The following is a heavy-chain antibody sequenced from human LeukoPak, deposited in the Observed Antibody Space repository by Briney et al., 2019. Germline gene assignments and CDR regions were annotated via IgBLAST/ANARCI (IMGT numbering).Heavy chain of an antibody. Sequence: SETLSLTCTVSLGSLSSSSYYWGWVRQPPGKGREWIGCIYYSVSTYYNPSLKSRVTISVDTSKNQFSLKVSSVTAADSAVYYCATTLVGYIGYWGQGALVTVS. V-gene: IGHV4-39*01. CDR3: ATTLVGYIGY. J-gene: IGHJ4*02. D-gene: IGHD2-15*01. CDR2: IYYSVST. CDR1: LGSLSSSSYY.